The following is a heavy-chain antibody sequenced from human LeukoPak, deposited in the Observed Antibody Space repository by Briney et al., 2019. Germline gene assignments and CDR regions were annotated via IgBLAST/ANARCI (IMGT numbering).Heavy chain of an antibody. CDR2: IWYDGSNK. Sequence: GRTLRLSCAASGFTFSSCGMHWVRQAPGKGLEWVAVIWYDGSNKFYADSVKGRFTISRDNSKNTLYLQMNSLRAEDTAVYYCARVAGSSGYYRAFDIWGQGTMVTVSS. V-gene: IGHV3-30*19. CDR1: GFTFSSCG. D-gene: IGHD3-22*01. CDR3: ARVAGSSGYYRAFDI. J-gene: IGHJ3*02.